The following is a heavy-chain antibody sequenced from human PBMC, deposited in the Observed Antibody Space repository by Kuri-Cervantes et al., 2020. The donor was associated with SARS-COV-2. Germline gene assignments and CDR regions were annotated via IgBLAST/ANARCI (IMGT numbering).Heavy chain of an antibody. Sequence: SETLSLTCAVYGGSFSGYYWSWIRQPPGKGLEWIGEINHSGSTNYNPSLKSRVTISVDTSKNQFSLKLSSVTAADTAVYYCARRGPTTVTTSTSLAEVGFQHWGQGTLVTVSS. J-gene: IGHJ1*01. D-gene: IGHD4-17*01. CDR2: INHSGST. V-gene: IGHV4-34*01. CDR3: ARRGPTTVTTSTSLAEVGFQH. CDR1: GGSFSGYY.